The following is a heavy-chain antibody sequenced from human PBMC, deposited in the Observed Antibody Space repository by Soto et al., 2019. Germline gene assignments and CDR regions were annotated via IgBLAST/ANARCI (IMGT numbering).Heavy chain of an antibody. Sequence: SETLSLTCTVSGGSICSGDNYWSWIRQPPGKGLELIGYIYYSGSTYYNPSLKSRVTISVDTSKNQFSLKLSSVTAADTAAYYCARYGGNSLDYWGQGTLVTVSS. CDR2: IYYSGST. CDR1: GGSICSGDNY. V-gene: IGHV4-30-4*01. CDR3: ARYGGNSLDY. D-gene: IGHD2-21*02. J-gene: IGHJ4*02.